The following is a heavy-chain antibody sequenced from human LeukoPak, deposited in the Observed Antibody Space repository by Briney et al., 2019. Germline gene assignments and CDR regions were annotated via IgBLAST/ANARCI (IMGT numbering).Heavy chain of an antibody. D-gene: IGHD2-2*01. Sequence: GGSLRLSCAASGFTFSSYAMSWVRQAPGKGLEWVSAISGSGGSTYYADSGKGRFTISRDNSKNTLYLQKDSRRAEDTAVYYCAKFKPSFYYFDYWGQGTLVTVSS. V-gene: IGHV3-23*01. CDR2: ISGSGGST. J-gene: IGHJ4*02. CDR1: GFTFSSYA. CDR3: AKFKPSFYYFDY.